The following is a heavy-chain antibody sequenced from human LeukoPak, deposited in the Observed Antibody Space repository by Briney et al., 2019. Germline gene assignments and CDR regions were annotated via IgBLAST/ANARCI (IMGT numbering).Heavy chain of an antibody. J-gene: IGHJ5*02. V-gene: IGHV4-4*07. Sequence: SETLSLTCAVSGDPISSYYWSWIRQPAGRGLEWIGRIHTTGDTNYNPSLKSRVTMSVDTSKNQFSLKLSSVTAADTAVYYCARDPSSWLDPWGQGTLVTVSS. D-gene: IGHD6-6*01. CDR2: IHTTGDT. CDR3: ARDPSSWLDP. CDR1: GDPISSYY.